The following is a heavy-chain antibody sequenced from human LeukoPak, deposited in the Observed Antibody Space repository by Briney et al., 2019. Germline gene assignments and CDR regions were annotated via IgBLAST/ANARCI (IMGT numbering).Heavy chain of an antibody. CDR1: GFTFRNYV. CDR2: TSSDLNVK. V-gene: IGHV3-30-3*01. Sequence: RPGGSLRLSCAASGFTFRNYVIHWVRQAPGKGLEWVAVTSSDLNVKLYADSVKGRFTISRDNSRSTLYLQMNSLRPEDTAIYYCAREGYYGSGSPPSLYFDYWGQGTLDTVSS. D-gene: IGHD3-10*01. CDR3: AREGYYGSGSPPSLYFDY. J-gene: IGHJ4*02.